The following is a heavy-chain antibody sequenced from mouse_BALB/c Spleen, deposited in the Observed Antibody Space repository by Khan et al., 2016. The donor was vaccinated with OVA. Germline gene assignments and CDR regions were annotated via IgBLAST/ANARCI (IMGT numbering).Heavy chain of an antibody. CDR1: GYSFTGYF. V-gene: IGHV1-20*02. J-gene: IGHJ3*01. D-gene: IGHD1-1*02. Sequence: IQLVQSGPELVKPGASVKISCKASGYSFTGYFMNWVMQSHGKSLEWIGRINPHIGETFYNPKFKGKATLTADESSSTAHMELRSLASEDSAVYYCARIFGGSFAYWGQGTPVTVSA. CDR3: ARIFGGSFAY. CDR2: INPHIGET.